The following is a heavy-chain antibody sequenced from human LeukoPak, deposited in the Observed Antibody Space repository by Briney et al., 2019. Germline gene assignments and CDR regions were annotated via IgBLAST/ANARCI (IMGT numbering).Heavy chain of an antibody. V-gene: IGHV3-7*01. J-gene: IGHJ3*02. CDR1: GFTFSSYW. Sequence: GGSLRLSRAASGFTFSSYWMSWVRQVPGKGLEWVANIKRDGSEKDYLDSVKGRFTISRDNAKNSLYLQMNSLRVEDTAVYYCGRHGGAFEMWGQGTMVSVSS. CDR3: GRHGGAFEM. CDR2: IKRDGSEK.